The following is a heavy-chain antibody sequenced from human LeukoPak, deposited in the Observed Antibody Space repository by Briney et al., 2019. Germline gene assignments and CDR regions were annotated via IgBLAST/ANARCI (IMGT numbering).Heavy chain of an antibody. V-gene: IGHV4-59*08. Sequence: TTSETLSLTCTVSGGSISSYYWSWIRQPPGKGLEWIGYIYYSGGTNYNPSLKSRVTISVDTSKKQFSLRLSSVTAADTAVYYCARRGGDSSGNFDYWGRGTLVTVSS. CDR2: IYYSGGT. CDR1: GGSISSYY. J-gene: IGHJ4*02. D-gene: IGHD3-22*01. CDR3: ARRGGDSSGNFDY.